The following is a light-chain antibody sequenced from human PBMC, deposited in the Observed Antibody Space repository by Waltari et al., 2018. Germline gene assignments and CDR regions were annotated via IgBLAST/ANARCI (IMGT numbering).Light chain of an antibody. CDR2: EVD. Sequence: QSALTQPASLSGSPGQSTPISCVGPSRDIGRYTHVSWYQQHPGKGPKLHLYEVDNRPSGVSDRFSGSKSGNTASLTISGLQTDDEANYYCSSYTTSSTWVFGGGTQLTVL. J-gene: IGLJ3*02. V-gene: IGLV2-14*03. CDR1: SRDIGRYTH. CDR3: SSYTTSSTWV.